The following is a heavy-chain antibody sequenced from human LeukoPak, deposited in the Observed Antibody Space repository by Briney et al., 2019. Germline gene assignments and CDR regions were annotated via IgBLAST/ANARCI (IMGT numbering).Heavy chain of an antibody. CDR2: ITGDSGGT. Sequence: GGSLRLSCAASGFTFHDFAMHWVRQAPGKGLEWVSLITGDSGGTYYADSVKGRFTISRDNSKNSLYLQMNSLRTEATALYYLVLLDYYDSSGYFPPPWNSWGQGTLVTVSS. D-gene: IGHD3-22*01. CDR3: VLLDYYDSSGYFPPPWNS. CDR1: GFTFHDFA. V-gene: IGHV3-43*02. J-gene: IGHJ4*02.